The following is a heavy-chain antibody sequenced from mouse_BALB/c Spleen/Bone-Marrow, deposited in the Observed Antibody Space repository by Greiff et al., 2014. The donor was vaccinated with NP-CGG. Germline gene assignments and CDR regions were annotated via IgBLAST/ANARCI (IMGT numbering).Heavy chain of an antibody. Sequence: EVQVVESGGNLVKSGGSLKLCCAASGFTFSSYGMSWVRQTPEKRLEWVATISGGGSYTFYPDSVKGRFTTSRDNAKNNLYLQLSSLRSEDTALYYCARHAYYDQTEVSFVYWGQGTLVTVSA. D-gene: IGHD2-4*01. J-gene: IGHJ3*01. CDR2: ISGGGSYT. CDR3: ARHAYYDQTEVSFVY. CDR1: GFTFSSYG. V-gene: IGHV5-9-2*01.